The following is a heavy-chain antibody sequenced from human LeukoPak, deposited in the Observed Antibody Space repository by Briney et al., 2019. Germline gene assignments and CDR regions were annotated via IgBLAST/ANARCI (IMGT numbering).Heavy chain of an antibody. D-gene: IGHD6-13*01. V-gene: IGHV1-18*01. J-gene: IGHJ4*02. CDR1: GYTFTSYG. CDR2: ISAYNGNT. CDR3: ARLAAAGTSGDKYYFDY. Sequence: GASVKVSCKAPGYTFTSYGISWVRQAPGQGLEWMGWISAYNGNTNYAQKLQGRVTMTTDTSTSTAYMELRSLRSDDTAVYYCARLAAAGTSGDKYYFDYWGQGTLVTVSS.